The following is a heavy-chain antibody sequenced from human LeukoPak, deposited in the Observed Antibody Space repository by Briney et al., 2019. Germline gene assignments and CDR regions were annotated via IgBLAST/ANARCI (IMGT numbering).Heavy chain of an antibody. CDR2: IYYSGST. D-gene: IGHD3-22*01. J-gene: IGHJ4*02. CDR1: GGSIRSSSYY. Sequence: AETLSLTCTVSGGSIRSSSYYGGWIRQPPVKGLEWIGSIYYSGSTYYNPSLKSRVTISVDTSKNQFSLKLSSVTAADTAVYYCARAATPYYYDSSGHFDYWGQGTLVTVSS. CDR3: ARAATPYYYDSSGHFDY. V-gene: IGHV4-39*07.